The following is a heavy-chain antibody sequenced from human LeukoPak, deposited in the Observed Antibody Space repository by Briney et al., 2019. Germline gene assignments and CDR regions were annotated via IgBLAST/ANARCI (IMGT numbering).Heavy chain of an antibody. CDR1: GFTFSNAW. CDR2: IKSKTDDGTT. V-gene: IGHV3-15*01. CDR3: SKLWFGEFD. D-gene: IGHD3-10*01. Sequence: GGSLRLSCATSGFTFSNAWMSWVRQAPGKGLEWVGRIKSKTDDGTTDYAAPVKGRFTISRDDSKNTLYLQLNSLKTEDTAVYYCSKLWFGEFDWGQGTLVTVSS. J-gene: IGHJ4*02.